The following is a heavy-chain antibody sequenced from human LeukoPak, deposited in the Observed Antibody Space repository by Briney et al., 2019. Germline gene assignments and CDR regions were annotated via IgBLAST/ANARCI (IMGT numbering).Heavy chain of an antibody. V-gene: IGHV4-61*09. D-gene: IGHD1-1*01. J-gene: IGHJ3*02. CDR1: GGSISSGSYC. CDR2: IYRSGST. CDR3: ARGFYIAKNAGVFDT. Sequence: SETLSLTCTVSGGSISSGSYCWSWIRQPAGKGLEWVGHIYRSGSTNYNPSLKSRVTISVDTSKNQFSLKLSSVTAADTAIYYCARGFYIAKNAGVFDTWGQGTMVTVSS.